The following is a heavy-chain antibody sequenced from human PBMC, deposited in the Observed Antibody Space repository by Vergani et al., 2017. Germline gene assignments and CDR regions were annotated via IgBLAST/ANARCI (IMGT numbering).Heavy chain of an antibody. J-gene: IGHJ3*02. CDR3: ARVPGHFDI. CDR2: MNPNSGNT. CDR1: GYTFTSYD. V-gene: IGHV1-8*01. Sequence: QVQLVQSGAEVKKPGASVKVSCKASGYTFTSYDINWVRQATGQGLEWMGWMNPNSGNTGYAQKFQGRVTITADESTSTAYMELSSLRSEDTAVYYCARVPGHFDIWGQGTMVTVSS.